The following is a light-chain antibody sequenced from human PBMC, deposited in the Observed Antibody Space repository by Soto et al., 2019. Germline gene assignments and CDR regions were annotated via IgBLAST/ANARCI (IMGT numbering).Light chain of an antibody. V-gene: IGLV1-51*02. Sequence: QSVLTQPPSVSAAPGQKVTISCSGSSSNIGNNYVSWFQQLPGTAPKLLIYENNNRPPGIPDRFSGSKSGTSATLGITGLQTGDEADYYCGTWDSSLSAVVFGGGTQLTVL. CDR3: GTWDSSLSAVV. CDR1: SSNIGNNY. J-gene: IGLJ3*02. CDR2: ENN.